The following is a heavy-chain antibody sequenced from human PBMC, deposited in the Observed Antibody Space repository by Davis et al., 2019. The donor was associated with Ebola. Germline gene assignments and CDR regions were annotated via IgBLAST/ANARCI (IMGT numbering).Heavy chain of an antibody. V-gene: IGHV3-23*01. CDR3: AREGFWSGYHNYYYYYGMDV. CDR1: GFIFKNYA. D-gene: IGHD3-3*01. J-gene: IGHJ6*02. CDR2: ISASSSST. Sequence: GGSLRLSCAASGFIFKNYAMQWVRQAPGKGLEWVSGISASSSSTDYADSVKGRFSIFRDNSKNTLFLQMNSLTAEDTAVYYCAREGFWSGYHNYYYYYGMDVWGQGTTVTVSS.